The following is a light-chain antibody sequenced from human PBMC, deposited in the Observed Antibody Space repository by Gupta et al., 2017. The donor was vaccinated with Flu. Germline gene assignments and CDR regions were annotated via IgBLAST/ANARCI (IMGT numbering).Light chain of an antibody. V-gene: IGKV1-39*01. CDR1: QSISRF. CDR3: QQSYSTRA. Sequence: DIQMTQSPASLSASVGDRVTITCRASQSISRFLNWYQQKPGKAPKLMIYAASRGKSGDTSRFSGGGYEKDFTLTSSRRQNEDCANYYGQQSYSTRAFGGGTQVQIK. CDR2: AAS. J-gene: IGKJ4*01.